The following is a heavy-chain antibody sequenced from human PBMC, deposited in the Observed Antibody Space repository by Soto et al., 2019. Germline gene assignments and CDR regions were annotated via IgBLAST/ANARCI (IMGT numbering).Heavy chain of an antibody. J-gene: IGHJ6*03. CDR1: GFTFSSYA. V-gene: IGHV3-23*01. Sequence: GGSLRLSCAASGFTFSSYAMNWVRQAPGKGLEWVSAISGGGGSTYYADSVKGRFTISRDNSKNTLYLQMNALRADDTAVYYCAKLGLWFGDYYYYMDVWGKGTTVTVSS. CDR2: ISGGGGST. CDR3: AKLGLWFGDYYYYMDV. D-gene: IGHD3-10*01.